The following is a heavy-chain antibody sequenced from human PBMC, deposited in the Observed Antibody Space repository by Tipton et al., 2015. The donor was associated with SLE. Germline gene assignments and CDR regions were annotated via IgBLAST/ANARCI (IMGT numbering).Heavy chain of an antibody. CDR1: GGSFSGYY. D-gene: IGHD3-10*01. J-gene: IGHJ4*02. Sequence: LRLSCAVYGGSFSGYYWSWIRQPPGKGLEWIGEINHSGSTNYNPSLKSRVTISVDTSKNQFSQKLSSVTAADTAGYYCASLRTEYYYGSRADYWGQGTLVTVSS. CDR2: INHSGST. CDR3: ASLRTEYYYGSRADY. V-gene: IGHV4-34*01.